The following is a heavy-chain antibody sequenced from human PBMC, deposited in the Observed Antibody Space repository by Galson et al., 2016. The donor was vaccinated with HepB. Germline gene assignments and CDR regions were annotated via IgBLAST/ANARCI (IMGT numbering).Heavy chain of an antibody. CDR2: IWHDGSNK. CDR3: ARPNYYDTSCPPGMDGFDI. Sequence: SLRLSCAASGFTFSNYGIHWVRQAPGKGLEWVALIWHDGSNKYYADSVKGRFTMSRDNSKNTLYLQMNSLRAEDTAVYYCARPNYYDTSCPPGMDGFDIWGQGTRVTVSS. J-gene: IGHJ3*02. CDR1: GFTFSNYG. D-gene: IGHD3-22*01. V-gene: IGHV3-33*01.